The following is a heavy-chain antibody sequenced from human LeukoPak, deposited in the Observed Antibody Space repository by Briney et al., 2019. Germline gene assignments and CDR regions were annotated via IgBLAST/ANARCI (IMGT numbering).Heavy chain of an antibody. CDR1: GYTFTSYG. V-gene: IGHV1-18*01. D-gene: IGHD6-6*01. J-gene: IGHJ5*02. CDR3: ARDLTTSIAARPNWFDP. CDR2: ISAYNGNT. Sequence: ASVKVSCKASGYTFTSYGISWVRQAPGQGLEWMGWISAYNGNTNYAQKLQGRVTMTTDTSTSTAYMELRSLRSDDTAVYYCARDLTTSIAARPNWFDPWAREPWSPSPQ.